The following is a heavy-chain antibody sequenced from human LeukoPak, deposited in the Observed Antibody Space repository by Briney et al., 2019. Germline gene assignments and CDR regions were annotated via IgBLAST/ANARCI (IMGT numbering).Heavy chain of an antibody. D-gene: IGHD3-16*01. CDR1: GGSISSSSYY. Sequence: LETLSLTCTVSGGSISSSSYYWGWIRQPPGKGLEWIGSIYYSGSTYYNPSLKSRVTISVDTSKNQFSLKLTSVTAADTAVYYCGRGGRYGTCPLYYYYGMDVWGQGTTVTVSS. CDR3: GRGGRYGTCPLYYYYGMDV. V-gene: IGHV4-39*01. CDR2: IYYSGST. J-gene: IGHJ6*02.